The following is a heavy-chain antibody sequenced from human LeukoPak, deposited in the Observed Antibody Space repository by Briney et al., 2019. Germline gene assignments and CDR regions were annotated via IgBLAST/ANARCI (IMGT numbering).Heavy chain of an antibody. CDR1: GGSISTYY. V-gene: IGHV4-4*07. CDR2: IYTSGST. CDR3: ASTPYYGMDV. Sequence: SETLSLTCTVSGGSISTYYWSWIRQPAGKGLEWIGHIYTSGSTNYNPSLKSRGTMSVDTSKNQFSLKLSSVTAADTAVYYCASTPYYGMDVWGQGTTVTVSS. J-gene: IGHJ6*02.